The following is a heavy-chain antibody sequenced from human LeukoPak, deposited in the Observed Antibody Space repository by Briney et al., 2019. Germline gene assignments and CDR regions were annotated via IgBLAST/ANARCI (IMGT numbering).Heavy chain of an antibody. V-gene: IGHV3-7*01. CDR1: GFTFSSYW. CDR3: ARGLSGVTGYTYGRGIDY. CDR2: IKQDGSEK. D-gene: IGHD5-18*01. Sequence: GGSLRLSCAASGFTFSSYWMSWVRQAPGKGLEWVANIKQDGSEKYYVDSVKGRFAISRDNAKTSLYLQMNSLRAEDTAVYYCARGLSGVTGYTYGRGIDYWGQGTLVTVSS. J-gene: IGHJ4*02.